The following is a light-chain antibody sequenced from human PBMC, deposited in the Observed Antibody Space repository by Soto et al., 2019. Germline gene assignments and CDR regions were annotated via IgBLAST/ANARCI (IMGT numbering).Light chain of an antibody. J-gene: IGKJ1*01. CDR2: GAS. Sequence: EIVLTQSPGTLSLSPGERATLSCRASQSVSSTYLAWYQQRPGQAPRLLIYGASSRATGIPDRFSGSGSGTDFTLTISRLEPEDFAVYYCHQYRSSTKTFGQGTKVEIK. V-gene: IGKV3-20*01. CDR3: HQYRSSTKT. CDR1: QSVSSTY.